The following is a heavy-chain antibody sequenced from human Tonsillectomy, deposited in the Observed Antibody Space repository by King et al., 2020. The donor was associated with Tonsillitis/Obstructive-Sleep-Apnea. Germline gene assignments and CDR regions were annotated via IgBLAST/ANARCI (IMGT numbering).Heavy chain of an antibody. D-gene: IGHD3-10*01. CDR3: AGDGGDPPGFDY. CDR2: IYYSGST. V-gene: IGHV4-31*03. Sequence: QVQLQESGPGLVKPSETLSLTCTVSGGSISSGGYYWTWIRQHPGKGLEWIGYIYYSGSTYYNPSLKSRITISVDTSKNQFSLKLGSVTAADTAVYYCAGDGGDPPGFDYWGQGTLVTVSS. J-gene: IGHJ4*02. CDR1: GGSISSGGYY.